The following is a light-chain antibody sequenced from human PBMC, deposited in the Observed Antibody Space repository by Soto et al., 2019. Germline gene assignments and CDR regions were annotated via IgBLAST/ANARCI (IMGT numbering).Light chain of an antibody. CDR2: DNN. Sequence: QSVLTQPPSVSAAPGQKVTISCSGSSSNIGINYVSSYQHLPGTAPKLLISDNNKRPSGIPDRFSGSKSGTSATLGVTGLQTGDEADYYCGTWDSSLNTWVFGGGTKLTVL. V-gene: IGLV1-51*01. CDR3: GTWDSSLNTWV. J-gene: IGLJ3*02. CDR1: SSNIGINY.